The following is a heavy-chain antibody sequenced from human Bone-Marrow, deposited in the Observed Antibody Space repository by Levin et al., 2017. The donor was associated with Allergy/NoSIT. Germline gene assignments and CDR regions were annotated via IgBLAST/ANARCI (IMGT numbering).Heavy chain of an antibody. CDR3: RGTYYYDSSGYKTPNQKTTFDY. D-gene: IGHD3-22*01. CDR1: GFTFSSYE. V-gene: IGHV3-48*03. J-gene: IGHJ4*02. Sequence: PGGSLRLSCAASGFTFSSYEMNWVRQAPGKGLEWVSYISSSGSTIYYADSVKGRFTISRDNAKNSLYLQMNSLRAEDTAVYYCRGTYYYDSSGYKTPNQKTTFDYWGQGTLVTVSS. CDR2: ISSSGSTI.